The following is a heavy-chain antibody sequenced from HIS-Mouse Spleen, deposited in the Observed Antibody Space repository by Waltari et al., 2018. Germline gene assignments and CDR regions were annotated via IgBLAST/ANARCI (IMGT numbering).Heavy chain of an antibody. CDR3: AREIPYSSSWYDWYFDL. CDR1: GGSISSSSYY. Sequence: QLQLQESGPGLVKPSETLSLTCTVSGGSISSSSYYWGWIRQPPGKGLEWIGSIYYSGRTYYNPSLKSRVTISVDTSKNQFSLKLSSVTAEDTAVYYCAREIPYSSSWYDWYFDLWGRGTLVTVSS. J-gene: IGHJ2*01. V-gene: IGHV4-39*07. CDR2: IYYSGRT. D-gene: IGHD6-13*01.